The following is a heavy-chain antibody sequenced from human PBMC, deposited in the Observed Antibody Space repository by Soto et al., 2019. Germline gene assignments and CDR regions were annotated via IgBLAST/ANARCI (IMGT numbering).Heavy chain of an antibody. D-gene: IGHD3-3*01. CDR1: GFTFSSYA. CDR2: ISGSGGST. J-gene: IGHJ6*02. V-gene: IGHV3-23*01. CDR3: ASPLGYDFWSGSPVGMDV. Sequence: PGGSLRLSCAASGFTFSSYAMGWVRQAPGKGLEWVSAISGSGGSTYYADSVKGRFTISRDNSKNTLYLQMNSLRAEDTAVYYCASPLGYDFWSGSPVGMDVWGQGTTVTVSS.